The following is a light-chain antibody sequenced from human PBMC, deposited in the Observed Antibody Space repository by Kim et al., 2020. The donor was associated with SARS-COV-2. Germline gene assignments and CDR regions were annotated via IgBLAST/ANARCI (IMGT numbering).Light chain of an antibody. V-gene: IGKV3-20*01. CDR3: QQYGSSPYT. J-gene: IGKJ2*01. Sequence: LSPGERVTLSCRASQSVSSNYLAWYQQKPGQAPRLLIYGASSRASGIPDRFSGSGSGTDFTLTISRLEPEDFAVYYCQQYGSSPYTFGQGTKLEI. CDR2: GAS. CDR1: QSVSSNY.